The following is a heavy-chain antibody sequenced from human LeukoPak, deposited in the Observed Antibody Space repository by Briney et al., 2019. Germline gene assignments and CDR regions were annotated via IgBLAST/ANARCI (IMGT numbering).Heavy chain of an antibody. J-gene: IGHJ4*02. CDR3: ARRGILTGYMFDY. Sequence: ASVKLSCKASGYTFTSYYMHWVRQAPGQGLEWMGLINPSGGSTTYAQKFQGRVTMTSDTSTSTVYMELSSLRSDDTAVYYCARRGILTGYMFDYWGQGTLVTVSS. D-gene: IGHD3-9*01. CDR1: GYTFTSYY. V-gene: IGHV1-46*03. CDR2: INPSGGST.